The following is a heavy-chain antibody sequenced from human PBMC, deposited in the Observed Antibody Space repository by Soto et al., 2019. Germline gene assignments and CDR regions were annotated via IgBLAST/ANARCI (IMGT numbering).Heavy chain of an antibody. CDR3: ARRYGGNFDY. Sequence: SETLSLTCTVSGGSISSYYWSWIRQPPGKGLEWIGYICYSGSTNYNPSLKSRVTISVDTSKNQFSLKLSSVTAADTAVYYCARRYGGNFDYWGQGTLVTVSS. J-gene: IGHJ4*02. CDR1: GGSISSYY. V-gene: IGHV4-59*01. D-gene: IGHD3-16*01. CDR2: ICYSGST.